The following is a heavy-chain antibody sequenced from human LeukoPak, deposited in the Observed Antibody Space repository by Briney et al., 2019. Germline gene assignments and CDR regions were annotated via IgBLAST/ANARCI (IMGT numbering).Heavy chain of an antibody. CDR3: ARLSSGYYPIDY. Sequence: SETLSLTCAVSGYSISSGYYWGWIRQPPGKGVEWIGSIYQSGSGYYNPSLKSRVTISVDTSKNQFSLKLSSVTAADTAVYYCARLSSGYYPIDYWGQGTLVTVSS. CDR2: IYQSGSG. D-gene: IGHD3-22*01. CDR1: GYSISSGYY. V-gene: IGHV4-38-2*01. J-gene: IGHJ4*02.